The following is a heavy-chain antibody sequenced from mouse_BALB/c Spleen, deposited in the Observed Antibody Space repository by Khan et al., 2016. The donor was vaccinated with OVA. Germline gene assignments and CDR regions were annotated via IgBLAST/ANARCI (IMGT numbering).Heavy chain of an antibody. CDR1: GYTFTNYG. D-gene: IGHD4-1*02. CDR2: INTYTGQP. CDR3: ARSNSYWYFDV. J-gene: IGHJ1*01. Sequence: QIQLVQSGLELKKPGETVKISCTASGYTFTNYGMNWVKQAPGKGLKWMGWINTYTGQPTYPDEFKGRFTFSLETSASTAYLQSNNLNNEDTATXFWARSNSYWYFDVWGAGTTVIVSS. V-gene: IGHV9-3-1*01.